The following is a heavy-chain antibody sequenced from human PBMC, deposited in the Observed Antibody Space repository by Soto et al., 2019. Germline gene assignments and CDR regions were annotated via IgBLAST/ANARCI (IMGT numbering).Heavy chain of an antibody. V-gene: IGHV4-34*01. J-gene: IGHJ4*02. CDR1: GGSFSTDY. CDR2: INPSGGT. CDR3: ARVLAARASRDFDY. D-gene: IGHD6-6*01. Sequence: QVQLQQWGAGLLKPSETLSLTCAVYGGSFSTDYWSWIRQPPGKGLEWIGEINPSGGTNYNPSLKRPVTISVATPKTQFSLKLSSVTAADAAVYYCARVLAARASRDFDYWGQGTLVTVSS.